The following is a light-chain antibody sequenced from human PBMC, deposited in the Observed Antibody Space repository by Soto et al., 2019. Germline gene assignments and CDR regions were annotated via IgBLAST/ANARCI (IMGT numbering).Light chain of an antibody. CDR2: EVT. Sequence: QSVLTQPPSASGSPGQSVTISCTGSSSDVGGYNYVSWYQQHPGNAPKLMIYEVTKRPSGVPDRFSGSKSGNTASLTVSGLQAEDEADYYCSSYTGSNNLGVFGGGTKLTVL. CDR1: SSDVGGYNY. J-gene: IGLJ2*01. CDR3: SSYTGSNNLGV. V-gene: IGLV2-8*01.